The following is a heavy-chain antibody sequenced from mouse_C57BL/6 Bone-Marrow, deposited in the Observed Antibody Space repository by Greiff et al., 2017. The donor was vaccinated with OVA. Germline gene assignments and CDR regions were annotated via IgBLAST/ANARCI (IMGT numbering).Heavy chain of an antibody. Sequence: LVESGAELARPGASVKLSCKASGYTFTSYGISWVKQRTGQGLEWIGEIYPRSGNTYYNEKFKGKATLTADKSSSTAYMELRSLTSEDSAVYFCARWFTTVVGNYWGQGTTLTVSS. J-gene: IGHJ2*01. CDR2: IYPRSGNT. CDR3: ARWFTTVVGNY. V-gene: IGHV1-81*01. D-gene: IGHD1-1*01. CDR1: GYTFTSYG.